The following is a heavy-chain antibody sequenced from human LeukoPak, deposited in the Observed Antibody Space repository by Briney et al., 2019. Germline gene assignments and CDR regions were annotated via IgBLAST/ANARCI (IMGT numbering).Heavy chain of an antibody. CDR1: GYTFTSYY. D-gene: IGHD3-3*01. Sequence: GSVKVSCKASGYTFTSYYMHWVRQAPGQGLEWMGIINPSGGSTSYAQKFQGRVTMTRDMSTSTVYMELSSLRSEDTAVYYCARDRGPPQDSFWSGYYDYYYYYYMDVWGKGTTVTVSS. CDR2: INPSGGST. V-gene: IGHV1-46*01. CDR3: ARDRGPPQDSFWSGYYDYYYYYYMDV. J-gene: IGHJ6*03.